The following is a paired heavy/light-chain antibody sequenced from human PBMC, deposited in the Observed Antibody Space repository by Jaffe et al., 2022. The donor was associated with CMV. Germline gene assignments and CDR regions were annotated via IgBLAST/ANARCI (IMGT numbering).Light chain of an antibody. CDR3: HSRDRFDNYLI. CDR1: SLRVFL. J-gene: IGLJ2*01. CDR2: GRN. Sequence: SSELTQDPAVSVALGQTVRITCQGDSLRVFLPTWLQKKAGHVPVVVIYGRNNRPSGIPDRFSGSASGSTASLTITGVQAEDEADYYCHSRDRFDNYLIFGGGTKLTVL. V-gene: IGLV3-19*01.
Heavy chain of an antibody. CDR2: IYFGGIN. V-gene: IGHV4-59*01. J-gene: IGHJ5*01. CDR3: ARDAFGDPANYDS. Sequence: QVQLQESGPGVVGPSETLFLTCTVSSGSISGYYWTWIRQPPGKGLEWIGHIYFGGINKSNPSLKSRVTISGDTFNNQISLRLTSVTAADTAVYYCARDAFGDPANYDSWGPGTLVTVSS. CDR1: SGSISGYY. D-gene: IGHD2-21*02.